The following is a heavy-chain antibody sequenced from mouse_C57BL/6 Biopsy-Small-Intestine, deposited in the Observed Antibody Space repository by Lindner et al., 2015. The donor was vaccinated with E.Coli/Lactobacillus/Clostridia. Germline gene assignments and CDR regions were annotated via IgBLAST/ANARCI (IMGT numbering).Heavy chain of an antibody. CDR1: GYTFTSYG. J-gene: IGHJ2*01. D-gene: IGHD1-1*01. CDR2: IYPRSGNT. V-gene: IGHV1-81*01. Sequence: VQLQESGAELARPGASVKLSCKASGYTFTSYGISWVKQRTGQGLEWIGEIYPRSGNTYYNEKFMGKATLTADKSSSTAYMELRSLTSEDSAVYFCTRPHLLRFFDYWGQGTTLTVSS. CDR3: TRPHLLRFFDY.